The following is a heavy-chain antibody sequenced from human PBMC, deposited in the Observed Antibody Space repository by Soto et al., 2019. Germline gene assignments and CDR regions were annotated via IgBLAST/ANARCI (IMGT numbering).Heavy chain of an antibody. D-gene: IGHD5-18*01. CDR2: IYDSGST. CDR1: GGSMNKYG. CDR3: ARGQGFSYGLNNFDP. Sequence: PSETLAVTCTVAGGSMNKYGGSWSREPPGRGLGWMGDIYDSGSTNYNPSLKSRVTMSVDTSKNQFSLNLSSVTAADTAVYYCARGQGFSYGLNNFDPWGQGTLVTVS. V-gene: IGHV4-59*01. J-gene: IGHJ5*02.